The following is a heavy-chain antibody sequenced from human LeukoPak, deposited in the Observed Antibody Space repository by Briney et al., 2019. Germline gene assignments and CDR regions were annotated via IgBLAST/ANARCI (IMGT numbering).Heavy chain of an antibody. Sequence: GGSLRLSCAASGFTFSSHWMTWVRQAPGKGLVWASRINTDESGTSYADSVKGRFTISRDNAKSTLYLQMNSLRAEDTAVYYCARGNAHALDIWGQGTMVTVSS. CDR3: ARGNAHALDI. V-gene: IGHV3-74*01. CDR2: INTDESGT. J-gene: IGHJ3*02. CDR1: GFTFSSHW. D-gene: IGHD1-1*01.